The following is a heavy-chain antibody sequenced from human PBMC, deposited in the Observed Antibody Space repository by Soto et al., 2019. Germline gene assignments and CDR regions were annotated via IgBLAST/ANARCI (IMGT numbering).Heavy chain of an antibody. CDR1: GFTFSSYW. Sequence: GGALRLSCAASGFTFSSYWMSWVRQAPGKGLEWVANIKQDGSEKYYVDSVKGRFTISRDNAKNSLYLQMNSLRAEDTAVYYCARDPAIYCGGDCSDAFDIWGQGTMVTVSS. V-gene: IGHV3-7*01. J-gene: IGHJ3*02. CDR3: ARDPAIYCGGDCSDAFDI. CDR2: IKQDGSEK. D-gene: IGHD2-21*01.